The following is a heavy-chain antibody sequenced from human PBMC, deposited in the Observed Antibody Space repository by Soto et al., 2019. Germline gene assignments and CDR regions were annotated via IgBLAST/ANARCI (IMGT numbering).Heavy chain of an antibody. CDR3: VMVDNYVTPTPQDV. Sequence: QVQLVQSGDEVKKPGASVKVSCKASGYIFVKYGIAWVRQAPGQGLEWMGWISPYTGNTHSATKIQGRLTMTTDTSTSTAYMDLGSLTSDDTAVYYCVMVDNYVTPTPQDVWGQGTTVTVSS. CDR2: ISPYTGNT. CDR1: GYIFVKYG. V-gene: IGHV1-18*01. D-gene: IGHD3-16*01. J-gene: IGHJ6*02.